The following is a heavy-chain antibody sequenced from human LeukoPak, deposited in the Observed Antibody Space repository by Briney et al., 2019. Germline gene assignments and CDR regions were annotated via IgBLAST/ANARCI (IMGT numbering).Heavy chain of an antibody. Sequence: ASVKVSCKASGYTFTGYYMHWVRQAPGQGLEWMGWINPNTGATKYAEKFQGRVTMTGDTSISTGYMELSSLRSDDTAVYFCARTVGYGDYNWFDPWGQGTLVTVSS. CDR2: INPNTGAT. J-gene: IGHJ5*02. CDR1: GYTFTGYY. CDR3: ARTVGYGDYNWFDP. V-gene: IGHV1-2*02. D-gene: IGHD4-17*01.